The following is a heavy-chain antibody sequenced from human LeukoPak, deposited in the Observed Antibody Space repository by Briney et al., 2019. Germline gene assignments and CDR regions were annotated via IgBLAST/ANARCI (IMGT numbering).Heavy chain of an antibody. D-gene: IGHD5-18*01. CDR1: GFTVTRNY. Sequence: GGSLRLSCAASGFTVTRNYMTWVRQAPGKGLEWVSVIYSVGYTYDADSVKGRFTISRDNSKNTLYLQMNALRAEDTAVYYCAREDAAMVAFDYWGQGILVTVSS. V-gene: IGHV3-66*01. CDR2: IYSVGYT. CDR3: AREDAAMVAFDY. J-gene: IGHJ4*02.